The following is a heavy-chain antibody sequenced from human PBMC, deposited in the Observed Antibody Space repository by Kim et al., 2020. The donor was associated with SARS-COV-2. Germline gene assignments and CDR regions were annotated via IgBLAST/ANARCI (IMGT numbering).Heavy chain of an antibody. V-gene: IGHV4-31*03. CDR1: GGSISSGGYY. Sequence: SETLSLTCTVSGGSISSGGYYWSWIRQPPGKGLEWIGYIYYSGSTYYNPSLKSRVTISVDTSKNQFSLKLSSVTAADTAVYYCARGGGVLRFGELLPFDNWGQGTLVTVSS. D-gene: IGHD3-10*01. J-gene: IGHJ4*02. CDR3: ARGGGVLRFGELLPFDN. CDR2: IYYSGST.